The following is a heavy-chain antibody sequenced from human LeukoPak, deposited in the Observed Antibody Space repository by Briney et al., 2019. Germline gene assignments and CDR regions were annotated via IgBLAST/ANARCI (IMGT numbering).Heavy chain of an antibody. J-gene: IGHJ5*02. Sequence: SQTLSLTCVVSGGSMKTADYSWSWIRQSPAKGLEWLGLIYYSGNTYYNPSLKSRLAISIETSKNQFSLKVDSVTAAGTAVYFCARAYTGYDFIWFAPWGQGIQVIVSS. V-gene: IGHV4-30-4*07. CDR1: GGSMKTADYS. D-gene: IGHD5-12*01. CDR3: ARAYTGYDFIWFAP. CDR2: IYYSGNT.